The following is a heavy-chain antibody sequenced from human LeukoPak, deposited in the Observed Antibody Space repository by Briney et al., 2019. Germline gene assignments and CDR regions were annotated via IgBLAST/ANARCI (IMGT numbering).Heavy chain of an antibody. CDR3: ARGGLRLGELSPGGYDY. Sequence: ASVKVSCKASGYTFTGYYMHWVRQAPGQGLEWMGWINPNSGGTNYAQKFQGRVTMTRDTSISTAYMELSRLRSDDTAVYYCARGGLRLGELSPGGYDYWGQGTLVTVSS. CDR2: INPNSGGT. J-gene: IGHJ4*02. V-gene: IGHV1-2*02. D-gene: IGHD3-16*02. CDR1: GYTFTGYY.